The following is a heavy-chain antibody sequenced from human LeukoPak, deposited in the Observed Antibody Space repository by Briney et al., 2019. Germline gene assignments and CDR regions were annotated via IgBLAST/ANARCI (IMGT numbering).Heavy chain of an antibody. CDR1: GGSFSSGSYY. V-gene: IGHV4-61*01. D-gene: IGHD3-10*01. J-gene: IGHJ4*02. CDR3: ARDRTRLGGYYFDY. CDR2: IYYSGST. Sequence: PSETLSLTCTVSGGSFSSGSYYWSWIRQPPGKGLEWIGYIYYSGSTNYNPSLKSRVTMSVDTSKNQFSLKLSSVTAADTAVYYCARDRTRLGGYYFDYWGQGTLVTVSS.